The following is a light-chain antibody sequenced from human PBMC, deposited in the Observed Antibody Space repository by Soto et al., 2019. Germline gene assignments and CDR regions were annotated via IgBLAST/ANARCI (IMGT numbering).Light chain of an antibody. CDR3: AAWDDSLSSLV. CDR2: IND. Sequence: QSVLTQPPSTSGTPGQRVTISCSGSSSNVGINSVNWYQQFPGTAPRLLIYINDQRPSGVPGRFSGSKSGTSASLAISGLQSEDEADYYCAAWDDSLSSLVFGGGTKLTVL. J-gene: IGLJ2*01. V-gene: IGLV1-44*01. CDR1: SSNVGINS.